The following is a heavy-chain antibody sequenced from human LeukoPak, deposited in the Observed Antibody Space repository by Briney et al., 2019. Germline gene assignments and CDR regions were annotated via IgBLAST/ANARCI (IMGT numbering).Heavy chain of an antibody. Sequence: GGSLRLSCAASGFTVSSYYISWVRQAPGKGLEWVSVLYRGGGTYYTDSVKGRFTISRDNSKNTVYLQMNSLRAEDTAVYYCARDDFDLWGRGTLVTVSS. V-gene: IGHV3-53*01. CDR1: GFTVSSYY. J-gene: IGHJ2*01. CDR2: LYRGGGT. CDR3: ARDDFDL.